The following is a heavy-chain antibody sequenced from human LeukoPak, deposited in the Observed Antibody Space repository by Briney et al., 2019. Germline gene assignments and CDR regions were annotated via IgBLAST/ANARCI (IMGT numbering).Heavy chain of an antibody. CDR3: ARSPEGCSGGSCYKPPDY. D-gene: IGHD2-15*01. V-gene: IGHV3-66*01. CDR1: GFTVSSNY. J-gene: IGHJ4*02. Sequence: GGSLRLSCAASGFTVSSNYMSWVRQAPGKGLEWVSVIYSGGSTYYADSVKGRFTISRDNSKNTLYLQMNSLRAEDTAVYYCARSPEGCSGGSCYKPPDYWGQGTLVTVSS. CDR2: IYSGGST.